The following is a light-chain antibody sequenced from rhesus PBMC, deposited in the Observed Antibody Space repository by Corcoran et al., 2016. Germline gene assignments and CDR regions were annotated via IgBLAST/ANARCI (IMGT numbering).Light chain of an antibody. CDR3: SSYASSSAYI. Sequence: QASLTQSPSVSGSPGQSVTISCTGTSSGIGGYNRVSWYQQHPGKAPKLMIYEVSKRPSGVSDRFSGSKSGNTASLTISGLQAEDEADYYCSSYASSSAYIFGAGTRFTVL. J-gene: IGLJ1*01. CDR2: EVS. V-gene: IGLV2-13*02. CDR1: SSGIGGYNR.